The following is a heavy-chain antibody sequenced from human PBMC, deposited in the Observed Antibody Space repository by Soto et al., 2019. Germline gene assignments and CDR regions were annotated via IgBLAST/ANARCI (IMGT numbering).Heavy chain of an antibody. V-gene: IGHV3-23*01. CDR2: ITGGGGGRT. CDR3: AKQPASIRTFDY. J-gene: IGHJ4*02. D-gene: IGHD2-2*01. Sequence: GGSPRLSRAAPGFTFTNYAMNWVRQAPGKGLEGVSTITGGGGGRTNYTDSVKGRFTISRDNSKNTLYLQMNSPRAEDTAVYYCAKQPASIRTFDYWGQGALVTVSS. CDR1: GFTFTNYA.